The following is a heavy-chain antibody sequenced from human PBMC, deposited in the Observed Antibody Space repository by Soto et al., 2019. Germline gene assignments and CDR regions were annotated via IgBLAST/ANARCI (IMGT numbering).Heavy chain of an antibody. CDR3: AGLGAVGRGGYCTNGVCPGYRHYYYYMDV. V-gene: IGHV4-34*01. Sequence: SETLSLTCAVYGGSFSGYYWSWIRQPPGKGLEWIGEINHSGSTNYNPSLKSRVTISVDTSKDQFSLKLSSVTAADTAGYYCAGLGAVGRGGYCTNGVCPGYRHYYYYMDVWGKGTTVTVSS. CDR1: GGSFSGYY. D-gene: IGHD2-8*01. J-gene: IGHJ6*03. CDR2: INHSGST.